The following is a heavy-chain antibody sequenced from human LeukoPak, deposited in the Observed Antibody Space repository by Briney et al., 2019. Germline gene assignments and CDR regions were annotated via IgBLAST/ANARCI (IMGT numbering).Heavy chain of an antibody. CDR3: ARAPDYSSSWYGDAFDI. CDR2: IYPGDSDT. Sequence: GESLKISCKGSGYTFTTYWIGWVRQMPGKGLEWMGIIYPGDSDTRYSPSFQGQVTISADKSIATAYLQWSSLKASDTAMYYCARAPDYSSSWYGDAFDIWGQGTMVTVSS. J-gene: IGHJ3*02. V-gene: IGHV5-51*01. CDR1: GYTFTTYW. D-gene: IGHD6-13*01.